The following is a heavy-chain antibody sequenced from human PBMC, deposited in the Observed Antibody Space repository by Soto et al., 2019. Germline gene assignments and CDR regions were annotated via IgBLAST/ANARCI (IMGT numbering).Heavy chain of an antibody. CDR2: ISGSAGMT. J-gene: IGHJ4*02. CDR1: GITFSIYA. CDR3: AKGWGFSNYYFDY. Sequence: EVQVLESGGGSVQPGGSLRLSCAASGITFSIYAMSWVRQAPGKGLEWVSAISGSAGMTYYADSVKGRFTISRDNSKNTLYLQMSSLRADDTAVYCCAKGWGFSNYYFDYWGQGTLVTVSS. D-gene: IGHD4-4*01. V-gene: IGHV3-23*01.